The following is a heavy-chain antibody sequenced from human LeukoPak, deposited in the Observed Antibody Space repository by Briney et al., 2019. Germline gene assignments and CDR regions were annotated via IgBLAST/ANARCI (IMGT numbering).Heavy chain of an antibody. J-gene: IGHJ5*02. V-gene: IGHV2-5*01. CDR3: AQRLRVNWFEP. Sequence: SGPTLVKPTQTLTLTCTFSGFSLGTGGVGGGWFSQPAGKALQWLELIYWNHHNRDSPSQKSRITITKDASKNHVVLTMPKMGPVVTGTYYCAQRLRVNWFEPWGQGTLVT. CDR2: IYWNHHN. CDR1: GFSLGTGGVG.